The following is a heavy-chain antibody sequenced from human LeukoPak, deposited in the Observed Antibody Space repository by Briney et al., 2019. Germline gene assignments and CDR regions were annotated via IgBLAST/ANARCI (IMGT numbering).Heavy chain of an antibody. V-gene: IGHV4-59*08. CDR1: GGSISSYY. CDR2: IYYSGRT. CDR3: ARPDIGLLDY. Sequence: SETLSLTCTVSGGSISSYYWSWIRQPPGKGLEWIGYIYYSGRTKYNPSLKSRVTISVDTSKNQFSLKLSSVTAADTAVYYCARPDIGLLDYWGEGTLVTVSS. J-gene: IGHJ4*02. D-gene: IGHD3-16*01.